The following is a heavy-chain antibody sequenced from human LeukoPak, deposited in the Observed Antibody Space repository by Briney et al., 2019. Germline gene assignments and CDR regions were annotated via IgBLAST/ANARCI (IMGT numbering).Heavy chain of an antibody. J-gene: IGHJ4*02. CDR2: IRNKAYGGTA. CDR1: GFTFSDYA. V-gene: IGHV3-49*03. D-gene: IGHD3-9*01. Sequence: GGSLRLSSTASGFTFSDYAMSWFRQAPGKGLEGVGFIRNKAYGGTAEYAASVKGRFTISRDDSKTIAYLQMNSLKTEDTDVYYCTREKRYFDWFQADYWGQGTLVTVSS. CDR3: TREKRYFDWFQADY.